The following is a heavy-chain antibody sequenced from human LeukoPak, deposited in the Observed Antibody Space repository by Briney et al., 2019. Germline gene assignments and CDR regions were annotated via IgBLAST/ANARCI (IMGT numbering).Heavy chain of an antibody. J-gene: IGHJ4*02. V-gene: IGHV1-2*02. CDR3: ARGVDSSSWSWLGDY. Sequence: ASVKVSCKASGYTFTGYYMHWVRQAPGQGLEWMGWINPNSGGTNYAQKFQGRVTMTRDTSISTAYMELSRLRSDDTAVYYCARGVDSSSWSWLGDYWGQGTLVTVSS. CDR1: GYTFTGYY. CDR2: INPNSGGT. D-gene: IGHD6-13*01.